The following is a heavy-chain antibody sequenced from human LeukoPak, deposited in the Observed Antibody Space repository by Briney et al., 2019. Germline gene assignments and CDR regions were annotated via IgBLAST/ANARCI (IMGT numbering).Heavy chain of an antibody. J-gene: IGHJ3*02. Sequence: GRSLRLSCAASGFTFSSYGMHWVRQAPGKGLEWVAVISYDGSNKYYADSVKGRFTISRDNSKNTLYLQMNSLRAEDTAVYYCARDRSITMKEDAFDIWGQGTMVTVSS. CDR3: ARDRSITMKEDAFDI. V-gene: IGHV3-30*03. CDR1: GFTFSSYG. D-gene: IGHD3-22*01. CDR2: ISYDGSNK.